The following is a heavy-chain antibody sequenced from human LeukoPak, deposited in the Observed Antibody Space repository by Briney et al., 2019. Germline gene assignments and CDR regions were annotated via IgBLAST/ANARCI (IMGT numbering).Heavy chain of an antibody. CDR2: IYSGGST. Sequence: GGSLRLSCAASGFTVSSNYMSWVRQAPGKGLEWVSVIYSGGSTYYADSVKGRFTISRDNSKNTLYLQMNSLRAEDTAVYYCARRTGDSIWTFDCWGQGTLVTVSS. V-gene: IGHV3-53*01. CDR3: ARRTGDSIWTFDC. CDR1: GFTVSSNY. D-gene: IGHD7-27*01. J-gene: IGHJ4*02.